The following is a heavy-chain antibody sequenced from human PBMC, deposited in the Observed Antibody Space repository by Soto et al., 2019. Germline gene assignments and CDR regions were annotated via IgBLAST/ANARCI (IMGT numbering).Heavy chain of an antibody. V-gene: IGHV4-39*01. D-gene: IGHD5-18*01. Sequence: PSETLSLTCTVSGGSISSSSYYWGWIRQPPGKGLEWIGSIYYSGSTYYNPSLKSRVTISVDTSKNQFSLKLSSVTAADTAVYYCARQCGYSYGYKIYFDYWGQGTLVTVSS. CDR3: ARQCGYSYGYKIYFDY. CDR1: GGSISSSSYY. CDR2: IYYSGST. J-gene: IGHJ4*02.